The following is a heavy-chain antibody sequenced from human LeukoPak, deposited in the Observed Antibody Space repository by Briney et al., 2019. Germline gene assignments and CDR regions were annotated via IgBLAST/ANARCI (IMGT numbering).Heavy chain of an antibody. J-gene: IGHJ4*02. V-gene: IGHV3-66*01. Sequence: PGGSLRLSCAASGFTVSSNYMSWVRQAPGKGLEWASTIYSGGSTHYADSVKGRFTISRDNSKNTLHLQMNSLRAEDTAVYYCAKGVRGWTNIDYWGQGTLVTVSS. CDR1: GFTVSSNY. CDR3: AKGVRGWTNIDY. CDR2: IYSGGST. D-gene: IGHD4-23*01.